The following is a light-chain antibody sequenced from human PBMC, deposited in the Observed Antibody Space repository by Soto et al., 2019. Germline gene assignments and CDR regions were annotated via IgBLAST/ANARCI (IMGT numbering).Light chain of an antibody. CDR1: QSMGIY. CDR2: DAS. CDR3: QQYNSYSFT. Sequence: DIQMTQSPSTLSASVGDRVTITCRASQSMGIYLAWYQQTPGKAPRLLIYDASRLGSGAPSRFSGGGSGTEFTLTINSLQPDDFATYYCQQYNSYSFTFGPGTKVDFK. J-gene: IGKJ3*01. V-gene: IGKV1-5*01.